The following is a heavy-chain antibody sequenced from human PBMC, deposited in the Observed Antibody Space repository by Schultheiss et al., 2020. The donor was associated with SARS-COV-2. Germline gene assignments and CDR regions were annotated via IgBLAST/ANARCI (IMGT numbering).Heavy chain of an antibody. D-gene: IGHD3-10*01. V-gene: IGHV3-30*01. CDR2: ISYDGSNK. CDR1: GFTFSSYA. Sequence: GGSLRLSCSASGFTFSSYAMHWVRQAPGKGLEWVAVISYDGSNKYYADSVKGRFTISRDNSKNTLYLQMNSLRAEDTAVYYCARGRVHYYGSGSYYNPPDYWGQGTLVTVSS. J-gene: IGHJ4*02. CDR3: ARGRVHYYGSGSYYNPPDY.